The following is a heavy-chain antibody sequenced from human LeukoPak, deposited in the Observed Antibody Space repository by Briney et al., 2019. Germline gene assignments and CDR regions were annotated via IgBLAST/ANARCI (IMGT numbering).Heavy chain of an antibody. D-gene: IGHD2-15*01. CDR2: ISYDGSNK. CDR1: GFTFSSYA. V-gene: IGHV3-30*04. Sequence: GGSLRLSCAASGFTFSSYAMHWVRQAPGKGLEWVAVISYDGSNKYYADSVKGRFTISRDNSKNTLYLQMNSLRAEDMAVYYCARAYCSGGSCYSFTDYWGQGTLVTVSS. CDR3: ARAYCSGGSCYSFTDY. J-gene: IGHJ4*02.